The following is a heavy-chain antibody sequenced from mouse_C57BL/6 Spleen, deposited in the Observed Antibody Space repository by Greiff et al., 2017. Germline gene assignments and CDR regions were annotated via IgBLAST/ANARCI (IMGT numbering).Heavy chain of an antibody. CDR2: IDPSASYT. J-gene: IGHJ3*01. CDR3: ARGEDYYGSSFWFAY. D-gene: IGHD1-1*01. Sequence: QVQLQQPGAELVMPGASVKLSCKASGYTFTSYWMHWVKQRPGHGLEWIGEIDPSASYTTYNQKFKGKSTLTVDKSSSTAYMQLSSLTSEDSAVYYCARGEDYYGSSFWFAYWGQGTLVTVSA. V-gene: IGHV1-69*01. CDR1: GYTFTSYW.